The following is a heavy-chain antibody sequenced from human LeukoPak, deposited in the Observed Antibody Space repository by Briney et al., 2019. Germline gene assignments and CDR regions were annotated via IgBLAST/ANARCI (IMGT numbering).Heavy chain of an antibody. CDR2: ISYDGSNK. Sequence: GGSLRLSCAASGFTFSSYGMHWVRQAPGKGLEWVAVISYDGSNKYYADSVKGRFTISRDNSKNTLYLQMNSLRAEDTAVYYCAKGVDRRYGSGSITDYWGQGTLVTVSS. D-gene: IGHD3-10*01. CDR3: AKGVDRRYGSGSITDY. CDR1: GFTFSSYG. V-gene: IGHV3-30*18. J-gene: IGHJ4*02.